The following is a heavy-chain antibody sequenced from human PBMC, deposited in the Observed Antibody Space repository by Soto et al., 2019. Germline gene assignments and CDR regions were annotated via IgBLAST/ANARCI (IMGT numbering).Heavy chain of an antibody. V-gene: IGHV4-34*01. CDR1: FGSFSGYY. CDR2: ISHSGST. D-gene: IGHD3-10*01. CDR3: ARGRKLRTMVRGVTKNLDYYYYYMDV. Sequence: PSETLSLTCTVYFGSFSGYYWSLILQPPGKLLEFIWEISHSGSTNYNPSLKSRVTISVDTSKNQFSLKLSSVTAADTAVYYCARGRKLRTMVRGVTKNLDYYYYYMDVWGKGTTVTVSS. J-gene: IGHJ6*03.